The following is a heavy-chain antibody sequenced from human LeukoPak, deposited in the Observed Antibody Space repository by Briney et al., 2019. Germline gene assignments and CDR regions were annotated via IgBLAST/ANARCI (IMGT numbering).Heavy chain of an antibody. J-gene: IGHJ5*02. CDR3: ASHSSGYYYGSTRWFDP. V-gene: IGHV3-30*02. D-gene: IGHD3-22*01. Sequence: GGSLRLSCAASGFTFSSYGMHWVRQAPGKGLEWVAFIRYDGSNKYYADSVKGRFAISRDNSKNTLYLQMNSLRAEDTAVYYCASHSSGYYYGSTRWFDPWGQGTLVTVSS. CDR1: GFTFSSYG. CDR2: IRYDGSNK.